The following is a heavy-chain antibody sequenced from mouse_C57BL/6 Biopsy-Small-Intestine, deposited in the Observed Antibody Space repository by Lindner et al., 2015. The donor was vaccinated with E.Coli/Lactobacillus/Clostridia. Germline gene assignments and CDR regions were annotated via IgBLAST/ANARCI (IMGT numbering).Heavy chain of an antibody. CDR3: ARWGFTALIATDY. Sequence: VQLQESGAELVKPGASVKISCKVSGYTFSRYWMNWVKQRPGKGLEWIGQIYPGDDDTNYNGKFKGKATLTADKSSSTAYMQLSSLTSEDSAAYFCARWGFTALIATDYWGQGTTLTVSS. V-gene: IGHV1-80*01. CDR1: GYTFSRYW. CDR2: IYPGDDDT. D-gene: IGHD1-1*01. J-gene: IGHJ2*01.